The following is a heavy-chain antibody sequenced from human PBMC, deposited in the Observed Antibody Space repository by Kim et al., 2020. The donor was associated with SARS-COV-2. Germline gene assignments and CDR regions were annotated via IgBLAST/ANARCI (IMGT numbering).Heavy chain of an antibody. J-gene: IGHJ4*02. CDR3: ARDVQVVAATGSLLGY. D-gene: IGHD2-15*01. CDR1: GYTFTGYY. V-gene: IGHV1-2*06. CDR2: INPNSGGT. Sequence: ASVKVSCKASGYTFTGYYMHWVRQAPGQGLEWMERINPNSGGTNYAQKFQGRVTMTRDTSISTAYMELSRLRSDDTAVYYCARDVQVVAATGSLLGYWGQGTLVTVSS.